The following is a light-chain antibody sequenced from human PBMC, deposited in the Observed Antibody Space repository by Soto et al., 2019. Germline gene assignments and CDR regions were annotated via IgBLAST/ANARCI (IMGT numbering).Light chain of an antibody. Sequence: QSALTQPRSVSASPGQSVTISCTGTSSDVGGYNYVSWFQHHPGKAPKLRIYDVSERPSGVPDRFSGSKSGNTASLTISGLQAEDEADYYCCSYAGTYTFVIFGGGTKVTVL. V-gene: IGLV2-11*01. CDR3: CSYAGTYTFVI. CDR2: DVS. J-gene: IGLJ2*01. CDR1: SSDVGGYNY.